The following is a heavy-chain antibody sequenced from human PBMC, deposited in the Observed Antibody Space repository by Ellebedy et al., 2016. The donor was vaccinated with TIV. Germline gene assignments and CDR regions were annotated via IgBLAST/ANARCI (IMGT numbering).Heavy chain of an antibody. D-gene: IGHD2-2*01. Sequence: ASVKVSCKASGYTFTSYGISWVRQAPGQGLEWMGWISTYNGNTKYAQNVQGRVTLTTDTSTSTAYMELRSLRSDDTAVYYCARTRNQLPHDYWGQGTLVIFSS. J-gene: IGHJ4*02. CDR1: GYTFTSYG. CDR3: ARTRNQLPHDY. CDR2: ISTYNGNT. V-gene: IGHV1-18*01.